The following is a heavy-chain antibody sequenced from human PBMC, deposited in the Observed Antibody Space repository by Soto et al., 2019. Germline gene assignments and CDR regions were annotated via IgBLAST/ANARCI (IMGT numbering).Heavy chain of an antibody. D-gene: IGHD3-9*01. J-gene: IGHJ4*02. CDR1: GYTFTDNF. CDR3: ARGSDILTGYPAYYFDY. Sequence: QVQLVQSGAEVKKPGASVKVSCKASGYTFTDNFINWVRQAPGQGLEWMGGIIPIFGTANYAQKFQGRVTITADESTSTAYMELSSLRSEDTAVYYCARGSDILTGYPAYYFDYWGQGTLVTVSS. V-gene: IGHV1-69*01. CDR2: IIPIFGTA.